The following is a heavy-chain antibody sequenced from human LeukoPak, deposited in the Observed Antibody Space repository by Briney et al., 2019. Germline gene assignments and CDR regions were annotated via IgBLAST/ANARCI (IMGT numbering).Heavy chain of an antibody. J-gene: IGHJ5*02. CDR1: GHRFSDYA. CDR3: AKGCLCYSGLSSRFDP. D-gene: IGHD2-15*01. CDR2: MSGSGGT. Sequence: GGSLRLSCAASGHRFSDYAWGWLRQAPGKGLEWVSGMSGSGGTYYADSVRGRFTISRDISKDTLHLQMDSLRADDTAVYYCAKGCLCYSGLSSRFDPWGQGTLVIVSS. V-gene: IGHV3-23*01.